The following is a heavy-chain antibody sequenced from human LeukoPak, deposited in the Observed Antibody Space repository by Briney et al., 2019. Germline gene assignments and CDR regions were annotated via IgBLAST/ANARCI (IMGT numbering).Heavy chain of an antibody. D-gene: IGHD6-25*01. Sequence: AGGSLRLSCAASGFTFSSYAMNWVRQAPGKGLERVSLISSSSTDKYHADSVKGRFTISRGNAKNSLFLQMDNLRVEDTAVYYCARGQPPFTAADYWGQGTLVTVSS. V-gene: IGHV3-21*01. CDR1: GFTFSSYA. CDR3: ARGQPPFTAADY. CDR2: ISSSSTDK. J-gene: IGHJ4*02.